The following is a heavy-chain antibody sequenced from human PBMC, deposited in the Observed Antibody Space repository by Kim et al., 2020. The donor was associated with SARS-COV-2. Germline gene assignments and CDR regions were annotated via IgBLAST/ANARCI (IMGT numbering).Heavy chain of an antibody. CDR2: ISYVGSNK. CDR1: GFTFSSYA. D-gene: IGHD6-13*01. J-gene: IGHJ6*03. V-gene: IGHV3-30-3*01. CDR3: ATRYSSSWYTPDDYYYMDV. Sequence: GGSLRLSCAASGFTFSSYAMHWVRQAPGKGLEWVAVISYVGSNKYYADSVKGRFTISRDNSKNTLYLQMNSLRAEDTAVYYCATRYSSSWYTPDDYYYMDVWGKGTTVTVSS.